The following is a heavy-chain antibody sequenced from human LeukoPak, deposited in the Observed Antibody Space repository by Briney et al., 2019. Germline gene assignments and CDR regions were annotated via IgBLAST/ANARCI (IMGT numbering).Heavy chain of an antibody. CDR3: ARDASLDV. CDR2: IYYSGTT. CDR1: GGSISSGGYY. Sequence: SETLSLTYTVSGGSISSGGYYWNWIRQFSGKGLEWIGSIYYSGTTYYNPSLKNRVTISVDTSKNQFFLRLSSVTAADTAVYYCARDASLDVWGQGTTVTVSS. J-gene: IGHJ6*02. V-gene: IGHV4-31*03.